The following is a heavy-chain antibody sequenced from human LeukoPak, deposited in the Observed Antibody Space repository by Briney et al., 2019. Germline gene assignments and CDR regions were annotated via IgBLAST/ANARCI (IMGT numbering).Heavy chain of an antibody. CDR1: GFTFSDYY. J-gene: IGHJ6*02. CDR3: ARDGTTVTTSVTYYYYYGMDV. V-gene: IGHV3-11*01. D-gene: IGHD4-11*01. Sequence: PGGSLRLSCAASGFTFSDYYMSWIRQAPGKGLEWVSYISSSGSTIYYPDSVKGRFTISRDNAKNSLYLQMNSLRAEDTAVYYCARDGTTVTTSVTYYYYYGMDVWGQGTTVTVSS. CDR2: ISSSGSTI.